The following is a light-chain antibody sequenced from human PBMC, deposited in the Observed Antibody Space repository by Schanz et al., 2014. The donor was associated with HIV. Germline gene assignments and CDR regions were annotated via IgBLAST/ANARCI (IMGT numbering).Light chain of an antibody. Sequence: QSVLTQPPSTSGTPGQRVTISCSGSSSNIGSNTVNWYQQLPGTAPKLLIYSNNQQPSGVPDRFSGSKSGTSASLAISGLQSEDEVDYYCAAWDDSLNGWVFGGGTKLTVL. CDR3: AAWDDSLNGWV. CDR1: SSNIGSNT. CDR2: SNN. V-gene: IGLV1-44*01. J-gene: IGLJ3*02.